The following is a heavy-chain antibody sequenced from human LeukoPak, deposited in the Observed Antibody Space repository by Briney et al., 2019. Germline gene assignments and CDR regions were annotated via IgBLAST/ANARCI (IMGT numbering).Heavy chain of an antibody. D-gene: IGHD3-10*01. CDR3: ARVRKGITMVRGVFDS. CDR2: IYTSGST. V-gene: IGHV4-61*02. CDR1: GSSISSGSYY. J-gene: IGHJ4*02. Sequence: SETLSLTCTVSGSSISSGSYYWSWIRRPAGKGLEWIGRIYTSGSTNSNPSLKSRVTISGDTSKNQFSLKLNSVTAADTAVYYCARVRKGITMVRGVFDSWGQGTLVTVSS.